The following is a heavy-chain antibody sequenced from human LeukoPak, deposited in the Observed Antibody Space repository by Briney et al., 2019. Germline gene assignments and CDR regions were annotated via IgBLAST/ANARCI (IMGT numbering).Heavy chain of an antibody. Sequence: GSLRLSCAASGFTVSSNYMSWVRQAPGKGLEWVSVIYSGGSTYYADSVKGRFTISRDNSKNTLYLQMNSLRAEDTAVYYCAREAAAAGFFDYWGQGTLVTVSS. V-gene: IGHV3-53*01. CDR1: GFTVSSNY. CDR3: AREAAAAGFFDY. CDR2: IYSGGST. D-gene: IGHD6-13*01. J-gene: IGHJ4*02.